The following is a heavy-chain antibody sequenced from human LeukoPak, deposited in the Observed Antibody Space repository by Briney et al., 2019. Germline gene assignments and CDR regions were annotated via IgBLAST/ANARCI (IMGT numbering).Heavy chain of an antibody. J-gene: IGHJ4*02. CDR1: GFTFTSYA. V-gene: IGHV3-23*01. D-gene: IGHD6-19*01. CDR3: AKDRGSGWATSDY. CDR2: ISGSGDST. Sequence: PGGSLRLSCAASGFTFTSYAMSWVRQAPGKGLEWVSAISGSGDSTYYADSVKGRLTISRDNSKNTLYLQMNSLRAEDTAVYYCAKDRGSGWATSDYWGQGTLVTVSS.